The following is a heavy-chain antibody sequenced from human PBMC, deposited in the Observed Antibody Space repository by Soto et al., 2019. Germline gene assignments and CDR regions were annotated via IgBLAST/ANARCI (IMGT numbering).Heavy chain of an antibody. Sequence: QVQLVQSGAEVKKPGASVKVSCKASGYTFTSYGINWVRQAPGQGLEWMGWISAYNGNTNYAQKLQGRVTMTTDTPTSTAYIELRSLSSDDTAVDYCARETSIAAADSWGQGTLVTVSS. J-gene: IGHJ4*02. CDR3: ARETSIAAADS. CDR1: GYTFTSYG. CDR2: ISAYNGNT. D-gene: IGHD6-13*01. V-gene: IGHV1-18*01.